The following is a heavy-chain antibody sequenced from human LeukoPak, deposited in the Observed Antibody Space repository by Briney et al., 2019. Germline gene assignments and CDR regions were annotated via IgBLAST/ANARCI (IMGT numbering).Heavy chain of an antibody. CDR2: IYYSGST. CDR3: VRGLSPGSTFDI. D-gene: IGHD2-2*01. J-gene: IGHJ3*02. CDR1: GGSISSYY. Sequence: PSETLSLTCTVSGGSISSYYWSWIRQPPGKGLEWIGYIYYSGSTNYNPSLKSRVTISVDTSKNQFSLKLSSVTAADTAVYYCVRGLSPGSTFDIWRQGTMVTVSS. V-gene: IGHV4-59*01.